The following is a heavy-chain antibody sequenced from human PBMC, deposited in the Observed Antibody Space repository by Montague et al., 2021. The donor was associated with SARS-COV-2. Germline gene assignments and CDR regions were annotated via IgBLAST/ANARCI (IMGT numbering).Heavy chain of an antibody. CDR3: ARQILISRSTYYYYHDMDG. Sequence: SETLSLTCAVSGGSISSSSHYWGWIRKPPGKGPEWIGCVSHSGGTYYNASLQSRVTIFIDPSNNQFSLRLNSVTAADTAMYFCARQILISRSTYYYYHDMDGWGQGTTVSVSS. CDR2: VSHSGGT. CDR1: GGSISSSSHY. D-gene: IGHD3-16*01. V-gene: IGHV4-39*01. J-gene: IGHJ6*02.